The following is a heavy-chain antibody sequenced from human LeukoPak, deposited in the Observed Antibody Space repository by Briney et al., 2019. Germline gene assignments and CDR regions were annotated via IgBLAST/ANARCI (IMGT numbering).Heavy chain of an antibody. CDR2: ISAYNGNT. V-gene: IGHV1-18*01. D-gene: IGHD3-22*01. Sequence: ASVKVSCKASGYTFTSYGISWVRQAPGQGLEWMGWISAYNGNTNYAQKLQGRVTMTTDTSTSTAYVELRSLRSDDTAVYYCARDWGYDSSGYSSVYWGQGTLVTVSS. CDR1: GYTFTSYG. CDR3: ARDWGYDSSGYSSVY. J-gene: IGHJ4*02.